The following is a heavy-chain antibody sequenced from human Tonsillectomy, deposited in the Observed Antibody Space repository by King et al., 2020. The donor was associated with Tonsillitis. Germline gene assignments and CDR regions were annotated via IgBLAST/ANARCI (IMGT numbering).Heavy chain of an antibody. V-gene: IGHV3-33*05. CDR3: ARERLYSSDWGIDY. Sequence: VQLVESGGGVVQPGRSLRLSCASSGFVFRSYGMHWVRQAPGKGLEWVAVISYDASRQNYADSVKGRFTISRDNSRDTLYLQMNSLRAEDTAVYYCARERLYSSDWGIDYWGQGSLVTVSS. CDR2: ISYDASRQ. CDR1: GFVFRSYG. J-gene: IGHJ4*02. D-gene: IGHD6-19*01.